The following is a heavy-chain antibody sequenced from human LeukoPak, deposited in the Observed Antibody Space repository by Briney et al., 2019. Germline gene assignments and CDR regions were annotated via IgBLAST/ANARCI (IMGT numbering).Heavy chain of an antibody. CDR2: IYTSGST. CDR1: GGSISSGSYY. D-gene: IGHD3-16*02. CDR3: ARESLYYDYVWGSYRYPPEA. V-gene: IGHV4-61*02. J-gene: IGHJ3*01. Sequence: PSQTLSLTCTVSGGSISSGSYYWSWIRQPAGKGLEWIGRIYTSGSTNYNPSLKSRVAISVDTSKNQFSLKLSSVTAADTAVYYCARESLYYDYVWGSYRYPPEAWGQGTIVTVSS.